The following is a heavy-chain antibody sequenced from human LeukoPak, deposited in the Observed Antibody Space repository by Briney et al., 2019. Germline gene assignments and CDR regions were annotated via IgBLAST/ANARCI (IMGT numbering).Heavy chain of an antibody. V-gene: IGHV3-23*01. Sequence: PGGSLRLSCAASGFTFNSDAMTWVRQAPEKGLEWVSSITDSGVDTYYADSGKGRFTISRDNSKNTLFLQMNSLRAEDTAVYYCAKGSRGSYHYWGQGTLVTVSS. D-gene: IGHD1-26*01. CDR2: ITDSGVDT. J-gene: IGHJ4*02. CDR1: GFTFNSDA. CDR3: AKGSRGSYHY.